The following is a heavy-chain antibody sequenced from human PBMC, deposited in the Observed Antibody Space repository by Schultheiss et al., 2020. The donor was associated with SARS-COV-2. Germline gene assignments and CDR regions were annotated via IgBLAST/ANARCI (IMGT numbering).Heavy chain of an antibody. CDR3: ARAYSSGWYLVG. V-gene: IGHV4-59*08. CDR1: GGSFSGYY. CDR2: IYYSGST. J-gene: IGHJ4*02. D-gene: IGHD6-19*01. Sequence: SETLSLTCAVYGGSFSGYYWSWIRQPPGKGLEWIGYIYYSGSTNYNPSLKSRVTISVDTSKNQFSLKLSSVTAADTAVYYCARAYSSGWYLVGWGQGTLVTVSS.